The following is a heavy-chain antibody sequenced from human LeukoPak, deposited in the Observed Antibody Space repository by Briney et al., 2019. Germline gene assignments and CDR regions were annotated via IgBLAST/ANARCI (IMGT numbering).Heavy chain of an antibody. CDR2: ISGDGGTT. Sequence: TGGSERLSCAASGFTFDDYTMHWVRQAPGKGLEWVSLISGDGGTTYYADSVRGRFTISRDNSKNSLYLRMNSLRTEDTALYYCAKDLGGVVVDWGQGTLVSVSS. CDR1: GFTFDDYT. J-gene: IGHJ4*02. CDR3: AKDLGGVVVD. V-gene: IGHV3-43*02. D-gene: IGHD2-2*01.